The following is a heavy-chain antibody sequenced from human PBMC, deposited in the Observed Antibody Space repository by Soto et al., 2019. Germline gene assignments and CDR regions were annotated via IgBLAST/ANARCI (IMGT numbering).Heavy chain of an antibody. J-gene: IGHJ6*02. Sequence: GEALNISCEASGYSFTSHFIGWVRQMPGKGLEWMGIIYPGDSDTTYSPSFQGQVTISADKSISTAYLQWSSLKASDTAMYYCARSGGDFPTGDMDVWGQGTTVTVSS. V-gene: IGHV5-51*01. CDR2: IYPGDSDT. CDR1: GYSFTSHF. D-gene: IGHD2-21*02. CDR3: ARSGGDFPTGDMDV.